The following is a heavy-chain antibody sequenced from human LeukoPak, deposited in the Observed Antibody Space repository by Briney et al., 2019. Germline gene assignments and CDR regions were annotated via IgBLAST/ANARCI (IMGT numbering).Heavy chain of an antibody. CDR2: IKSKTDGGTT. CDR3: TTPQLVYYYDSSGYLGVSPPSH. D-gene: IGHD3-22*01. J-gene: IGHJ4*02. CDR1: GFTFSNAW. Sequence: GGSLRLSCAASGFTFSNAWMSWVRQAPGKGLEWVGRIKSKTDGGTTDYAAPVKCRFTISRDESKHTLYLQRNSLKTEDTAVYYCTTPQLVYYYDSSGYLGVSPPSHWGQGTLVTVSS. V-gene: IGHV3-15*01.